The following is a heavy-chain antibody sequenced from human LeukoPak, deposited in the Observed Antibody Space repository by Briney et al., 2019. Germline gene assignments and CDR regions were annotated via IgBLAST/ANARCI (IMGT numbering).Heavy chain of an antibody. D-gene: IGHD6-13*01. CDR1: GFTFGDHY. Sequence: PGGSLRLSCAASGFTFGDHYMDWVRQAPGKGLEWIARTKNKPDSYVTQYAASVKGRFTSSRDDSKNSLSLQMNSLKIEDTAVYYCARDTAAALDYWGQGILVTVSS. V-gene: IGHV3-72*01. J-gene: IGHJ4*02. CDR3: ARDTAAALDY. CDR2: TKNKPDSYVT.